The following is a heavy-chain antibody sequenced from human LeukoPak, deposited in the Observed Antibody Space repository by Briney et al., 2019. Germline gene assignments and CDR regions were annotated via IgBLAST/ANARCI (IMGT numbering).Heavy chain of an antibody. J-gene: IGHJ3*02. Sequence: SETLSLTCTVSGYSISSGYYWGWIRQPPGKGLEWIGSIYHSGSTYYNPSLKSRVTISVDTSKNQFSLKLSSVTAADTAVYYCARRYYYDSSGFLWKSFDIWGQGTMVTVSS. CDR2: IYHSGST. CDR1: GYSISSGYY. V-gene: IGHV4-38-2*02. CDR3: ARRYYYDSSGFLWKSFDI. D-gene: IGHD3-22*01.